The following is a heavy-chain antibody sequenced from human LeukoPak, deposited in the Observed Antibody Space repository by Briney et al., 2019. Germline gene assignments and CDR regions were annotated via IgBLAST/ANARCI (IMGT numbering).Heavy chain of an antibody. J-gene: IGHJ4*02. CDR3: ARESYFYDSSGNYPRLDY. CDR2: IWYDGSNK. D-gene: IGHD3-22*01. CDR1: GFTFSSYG. Sequence: GGSLRLSCAASGFTFSSYGMYWVRQAPGKGLEWVAVIWYDGSNKYYADSVKGRFTISRDNSKNTLYLQMNSLRAEDTAVYYCARESYFYDSSGNYPRLDYWGQGTLVTVSS. V-gene: IGHV3-33*01.